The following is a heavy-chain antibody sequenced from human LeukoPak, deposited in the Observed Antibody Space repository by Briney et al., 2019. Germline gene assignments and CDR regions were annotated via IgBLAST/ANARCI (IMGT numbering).Heavy chain of an antibody. J-gene: IGHJ6*04. D-gene: IGHD3-10*02. V-gene: IGHV3-7*01. CDR3: AELGITMIGGV. CDR1: GFTFSSYW. CDR2: IKQDGSEK. Sequence: GGSLRLSCAASGFTFSSYWMSWVRQAPGKGLEWVANIKQDGSEKHYVDSVKGRFTISRDNAKNSLYLQMNSLRAEDTAVYYCAELGITMIGGVWGKGTTVTISS.